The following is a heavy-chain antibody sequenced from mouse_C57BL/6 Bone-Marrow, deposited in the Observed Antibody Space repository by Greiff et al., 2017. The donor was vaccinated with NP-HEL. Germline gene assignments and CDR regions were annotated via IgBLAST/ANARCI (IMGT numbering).Heavy chain of an antibody. CDR1: GYTFTSYW. Sequence: VKLQQPGAELVKPGASVKMSCKASGYTFTSYWITWVKQRPGQGLEWIGDIYPGSGSTNYNEKFKSKATLTVDTSSSTAYMQLSSLTSEDSAVYYCARPAQATAWFAYWGQGTLVTVSA. CDR3: ARPAQATAWFAY. CDR2: IYPGSGST. J-gene: IGHJ3*01. V-gene: IGHV1-55*01. D-gene: IGHD3-2*02.